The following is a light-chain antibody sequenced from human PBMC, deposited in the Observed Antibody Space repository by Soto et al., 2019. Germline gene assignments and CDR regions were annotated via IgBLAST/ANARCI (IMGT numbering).Light chain of an antibody. Sequence: QLVLTQSPSASASLGASVKLTCTLSSGHSSYGIAWHQQQPEKGPRYLMKLNSDGSHSRGDGIPDRFSGSSSGAERYLTISGLQSEDEGDYYCQTWVTGIRVFGGGTKLTVL. CDR1: SGHSSYG. CDR3: QTWVTGIRV. V-gene: IGLV4-69*01. CDR2: LNSDGSH. J-gene: IGLJ3*02.